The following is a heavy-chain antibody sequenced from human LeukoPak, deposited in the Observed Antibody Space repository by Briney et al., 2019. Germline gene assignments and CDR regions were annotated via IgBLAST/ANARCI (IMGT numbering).Heavy chain of an antibody. V-gene: IGHV3-66*01. D-gene: IGHD2-21*01. J-gene: IGHJ4*02. CDR2: IYSGDST. Sequence: SGGSLRLSCAASGFTFSSYAMSWVRQAPGKGLEWVSVIYSGDSTYYTDSVKGRFTISRDNSKNTLYLQMNSLRAEDTAVYYCAKEAPHTAVLIALPEWNYIDSWGRGILVSVSS. CDR1: GFTFSSYA. CDR3: AKEAPHTAVLIALPEWNYIDS.